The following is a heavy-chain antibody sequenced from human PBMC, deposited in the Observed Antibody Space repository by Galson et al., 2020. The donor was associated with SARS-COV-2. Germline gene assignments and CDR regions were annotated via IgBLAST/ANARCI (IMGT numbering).Heavy chain of an antibody. V-gene: IGHV3-11*04. CDR2: ISGSGSSI. J-gene: IGHJ1*01. CDR3: ARVGDCSGGICYGAEYFQH. Sequence: GESLKTSCAASGFTLSYYFMSWVRQAPVKGLEWVSYISGSGSSINYADSVKGRFTISRDNAKNSLNLQMNSLRVEDTAVYYCARVGDCSGGICYGAEYFQHWGQGTLVTVSS. D-gene: IGHD2-15*01. CDR1: GFTLSYYF.